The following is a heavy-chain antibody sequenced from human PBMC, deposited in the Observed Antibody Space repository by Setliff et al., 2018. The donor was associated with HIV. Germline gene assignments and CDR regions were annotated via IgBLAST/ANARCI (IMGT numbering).Heavy chain of an antibody. D-gene: IGHD2-15*01. Sequence: SETLSLTCTVSGGSISSYYWSWIRQPPGKGLEWIGYIYYSGSTKYNPSLKSRVTISADTSKNQFSLKLSSVTAADTAVYYCARGPYCSGGSCYSPLDYWGQGTLVTVSS. CDR3: ARGPYCSGGSCYSPLDY. CDR2: IYYSGST. CDR1: GGSISSYY. J-gene: IGHJ4*02. V-gene: IGHV4-59*01.